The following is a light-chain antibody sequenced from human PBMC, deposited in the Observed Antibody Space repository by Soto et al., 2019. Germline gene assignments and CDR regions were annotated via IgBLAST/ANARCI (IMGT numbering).Light chain of an antibody. J-gene: IGLJ3*02. CDR2: DVS. CDR3: CSYAGSCSSL. CDR1: SSDVGGSNY. Sequence: QSALTQPHSVSGSPGQSVTISCTGTSSDVGGSNYVSWYQQHPGKAPKLMIYDVSKRPSGVPDRFSGSKSGNTASLTISGLQAEDEADYYCCSYAGSCSSLFGGGTKLTVL. V-gene: IGLV2-11*01.